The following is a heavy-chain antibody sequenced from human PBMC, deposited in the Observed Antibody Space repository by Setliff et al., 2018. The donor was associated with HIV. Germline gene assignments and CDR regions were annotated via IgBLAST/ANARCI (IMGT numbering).Heavy chain of an antibody. CDR3: ARVRYCSGGSCYGGEYWFDP. CDR1: GFTFDDYA. D-gene: IGHD2-15*01. J-gene: IGHJ5*02. CDR2: ISWDGGST. Sequence: GGSLRLPCAASGFTFDDYAMHWVRQAPGKGLDWVSLISWDGGSTYYADSVKGRFTISRDNAKNSLYLQMNSLRAEDTAVYYCARVRYCSGGSCYGGEYWFDPWGQGTLVTVSS. V-gene: IGHV3-43D*04.